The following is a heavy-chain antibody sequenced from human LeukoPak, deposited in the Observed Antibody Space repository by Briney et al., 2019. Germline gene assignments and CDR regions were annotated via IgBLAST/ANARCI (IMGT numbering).Heavy chain of an antibody. CDR1: GGSISSSSYY. Sequence: SETLSLTCTVSGGSISSSSYYWGWIRQPPGKGLEWIGSIYYSGSTYYNPSLKSRVTISVDTSKNQFSLKLSSVTAADTAVYYCASRRTTALSLFDYWGQGTLVTVSS. CDR3: ASRRTTALSLFDY. CDR2: IYYSGST. J-gene: IGHJ4*02. D-gene: IGHD1-7*01. V-gene: IGHV4-39*01.